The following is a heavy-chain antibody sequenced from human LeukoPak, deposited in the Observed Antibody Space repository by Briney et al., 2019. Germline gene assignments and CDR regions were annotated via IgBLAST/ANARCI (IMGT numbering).Heavy chain of an antibody. CDR1: GFTFSSYS. J-gene: IGHJ6*03. CDR3: ARDNLSYDILTGYTSHMDV. D-gene: IGHD3-9*01. Sequence: PGGSLRLSCAASGFTFSSYSMNWVRQAPGKGLEWVSSISSSSSYIYYADSVKGRFTNSRDNAKNSLYLQMNSLRAEDTAVYYCARDNLSYDILTGYTSHMDVWGKGTTVTVSS. V-gene: IGHV3-21*01. CDR2: ISSSSSYI.